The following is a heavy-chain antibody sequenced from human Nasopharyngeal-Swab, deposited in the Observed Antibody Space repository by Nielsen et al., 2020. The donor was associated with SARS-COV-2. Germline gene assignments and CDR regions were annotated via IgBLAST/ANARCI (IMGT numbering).Heavy chain of an antibody. Sequence: GESLKISCAASGFTFSSYAMSWVRRAPGKGLEWVSAISGSGGSTYYADSVKGRFTISRDNSKNTLYLQMNSLRAEDTAVYYCAKLSTTVVTPAFDYWGQGTPVTVSS. V-gene: IGHV3-23*01. CDR3: AKLSTTVVTPAFDY. D-gene: IGHD4-23*01. CDR1: GFTFSSYA. J-gene: IGHJ4*02. CDR2: ISGSGGST.